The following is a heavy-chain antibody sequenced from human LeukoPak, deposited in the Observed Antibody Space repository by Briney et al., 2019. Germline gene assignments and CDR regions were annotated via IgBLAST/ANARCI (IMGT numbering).Heavy chain of an antibody. D-gene: IGHD2-2*01. CDR1: GFTFSSYA. Sequence: PGGSLRLSCAASGFTFSSYAMSWVRQAPGKGLEWVSAISGSGGSTYYADSVKGRFTISRDNSKNTLYLQMNSLRAEDTAVYYCARTLGYCSSTSCYAPFGYWGQGTLVTVSS. CDR2: ISGSGGST. CDR3: ARTLGYCSSTSCYAPFGY. V-gene: IGHV3-23*01. J-gene: IGHJ4*02.